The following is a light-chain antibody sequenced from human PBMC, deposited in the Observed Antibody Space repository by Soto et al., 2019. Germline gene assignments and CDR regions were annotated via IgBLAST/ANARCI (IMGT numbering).Light chain of an antibody. V-gene: IGKV3-15*01. CDR1: QSVSSN. Sequence: EIVMTQSPATLSVSPGERATVSCRASQSVSSNLAWYQQKRGQALRLLIYGASTRATGIPARFSGSGSGTEFTLTISSLQSEDFAVYYCQQYNNWPRTFGQGTKVDIK. CDR2: GAS. CDR3: QQYNNWPRT. J-gene: IGKJ1*01.